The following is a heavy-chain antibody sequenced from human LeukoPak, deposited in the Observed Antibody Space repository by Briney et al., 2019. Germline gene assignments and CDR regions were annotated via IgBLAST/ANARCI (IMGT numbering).Heavy chain of an antibody. D-gene: IGHD1-14*01. V-gene: IGHV4-39*07. CDR1: GGSISSSNYY. CDR3: ARADYRNAFDI. Sequence: SETLSLTCSVSGGSISSSNYYWGWIRQPPGKGLEWIGSIYYSGSTYYNPSLKSRVTKSVDTSKNQFSLKLNSVTAADSAVYYCARADYRNAFDIWGQGTMVTVSS. CDR2: IYYSGST. J-gene: IGHJ3*02.